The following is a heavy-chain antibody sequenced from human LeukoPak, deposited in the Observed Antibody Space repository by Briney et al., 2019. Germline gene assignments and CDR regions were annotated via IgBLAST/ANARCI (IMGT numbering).Heavy chain of an antibody. Sequence: GGSLRLSCPASGFTVSSNYMSWVRQAPGKGLEWVGVIYSVGTSYDANYLNGRFPNCRYNSKKKQYLQMNSLRAEDTAVYYCAGHPRYGFVVREDYYYYGMDVWGQGTTVTVSS. CDR2: IYSVGTS. V-gene: IGHV3-66*04. CDR3: AGHPRYGFVVREDYYYYGMDV. D-gene: IGHD3-10*01. CDR1: GFTVSSNY. J-gene: IGHJ6*02.